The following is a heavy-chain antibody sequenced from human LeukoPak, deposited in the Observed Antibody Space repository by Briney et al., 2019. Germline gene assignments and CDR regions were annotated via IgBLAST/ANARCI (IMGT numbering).Heavy chain of an antibody. J-gene: IGHJ1*01. CDR1: GFTFSSYW. CDR3: ARAPSEIGGYYPEYFRH. V-gene: IGHV3-74*01. D-gene: IGHD3-22*01. Sequence: GGSLRLSCAASGFTFSSYWMHWVRQAPGKGLVWVSRIKSDGGTNYADSVKGRFTISRDNAKNTLSLQMNSLRAEDTGVYYCARAPSEIGGYYPEYFRHWGQGNLVTVSS. CDR2: IKSDGGT.